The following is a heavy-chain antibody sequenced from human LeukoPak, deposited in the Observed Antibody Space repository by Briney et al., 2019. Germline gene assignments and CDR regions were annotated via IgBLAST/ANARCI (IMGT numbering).Heavy chain of an antibody. CDR3: ARAKGDY. V-gene: IGHV4-34*11. J-gene: IGHJ4*02. CDR2: IYYSGNT. CDR1: GGSFSGYY. Sequence: ETLSLTCAVYGGSFSGYYWSWIRQPPGKGLEWIAYIYYSGNTKYNPSLKSRATIFVDTSKNQFSLDLESVTAADTAVYYCARAKGDYWGQGTLVTVSS.